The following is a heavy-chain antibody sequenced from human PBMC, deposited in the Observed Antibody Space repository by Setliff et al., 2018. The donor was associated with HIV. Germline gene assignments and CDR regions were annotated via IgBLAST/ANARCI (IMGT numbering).Heavy chain of an antibody. CDR2: ISSGSSYI. V-gene: IGHV3-21*01. CDR3: ARAGVYYDSSGYCIDY. CDR1: EFTFGSYS. J-gene: IGHJ4*02. Sequence: GESLTISCAASEFTFGSYSMNWVRQAPGKGLEWVSSISSGSSYIYYAESVKGRFTISRDNAKNSLYLQMNSLRAEDTAVYYCARAGVYYDSSGYCIDYWGQGTLVTVSS. D-gene: IGHD3-22*01.